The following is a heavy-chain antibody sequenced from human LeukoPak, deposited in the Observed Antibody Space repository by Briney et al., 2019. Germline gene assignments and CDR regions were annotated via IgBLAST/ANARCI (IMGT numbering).Heavy chain of an antibody. CDR3: ARVAGYSSKLGYYYYMDV. D-gene: IGHD6-13*01. Sequence: SETLSLTCAIYGGSFSGYSWTWIRQPPGKGLEWIGEISHFGSTKYIPSLESRVSLSLDTSKNQFSLELSSVTAADTAIYYCARVAGYSSKLGYYYYMDVWGKGTTVTVSS. CDR2: ISHFGST. V-gene: IGHV4-34*01. J-gene: IGHJ6*03. CDR1: GGSFSGYS.